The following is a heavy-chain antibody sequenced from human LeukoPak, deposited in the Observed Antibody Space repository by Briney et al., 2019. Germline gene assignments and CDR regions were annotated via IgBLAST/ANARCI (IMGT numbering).Heavy chain of an antibody. J-gene: IGHJ4*02. D-gene: IGHD1-26*01. CDR3: ARAALSGSYARVYYFDY. CDR1: GYTFTSYY. Sequence: APVKVSCKASGYTFTSYYMHWVRQAPGQGLEWMGIINPSGGSTSYAQKFQGRVTMTRDTSTSTVYMELSSLRSEDTAVYYCARAALSGSYARVYYFDYWGQGTLVTVSS. V-gene: IGHV1-46*01. CDR2: INPSGGST.